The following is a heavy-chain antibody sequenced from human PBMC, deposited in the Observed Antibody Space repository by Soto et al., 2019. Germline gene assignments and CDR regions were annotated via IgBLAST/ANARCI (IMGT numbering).Heavy chain of an antibody. J-gene: IGHJ5*02. CDR3: ARETYGDYGGYFDT. CDR2: IYHDGNT. CDR1: GDAITSYRHY. V-gene: IGHV4-39*02. Sequence: PSETLSLTCIASGDAITSYRHYWGWIRQPPGKGLETIANIYHDGNTYYNPSLKSRVTISLDTSKHQVSLRLNSVTAADTAVYYCARETYGDYGGYFDTWSQGTLVTVS. D-gene: IGHD4-17*01.